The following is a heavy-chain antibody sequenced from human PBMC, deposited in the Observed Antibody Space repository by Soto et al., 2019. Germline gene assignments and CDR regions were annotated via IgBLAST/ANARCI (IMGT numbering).Heavy chain of an antibody. V-gene: IGHV1-3*01. CDR1: GYTFTSYA. Sequence: QVQLVQSGAEVKKPGASVKVSCKASGYTFTSYAMHWVRQAPGQRLEWMGWINAGNGNTKYSQKFQGRVTITRDTSASTAYMELSSLRYEDTAVYYCARSPWGGAFDIWGQGTMVTVSS. CDR3: ARSPWGGAFDI. D-gene: IGHD7-27*01. J-gene: IGHJ3*02. CDR2: INAGNGNT.